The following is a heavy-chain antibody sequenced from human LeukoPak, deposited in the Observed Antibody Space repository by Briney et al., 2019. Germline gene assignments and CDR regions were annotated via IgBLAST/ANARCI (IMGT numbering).Heavy chain of an antibody. V-gene: IGHV4-34*01. J-gene: IGHJ4*02. CDR2: INHSGST. D-gene: IGHD3-3*01. Sequence: SETLSLTCAVYGGSFSGYYWSWIRQPSGKGLEWIGEINHSGSTNYNPSLKSRVTISVDTSKNQFSLKLSSVTAADTAVYYCARDLDFWSGYYTAERAFDYWGQGTLVTVSP. CDR3: ARDLDFWSGYYTAERAFDY. CDR1: GGSFSGYY.